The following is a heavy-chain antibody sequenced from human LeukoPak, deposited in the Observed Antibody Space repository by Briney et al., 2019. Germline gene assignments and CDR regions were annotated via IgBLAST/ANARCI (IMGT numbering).Heavy chain of an antibody. CDR2: INHSGST. V-gene: IGHV4-34*01. CDR1: GGSFSGYY. CDR3: ARVDYGGNSGLGFDY. D-gene: IGHD4-23*01. Sequence: SETLSLTCAVYGGSFSGYYWSWIRQPPGRGLEWIGEINHSGSTNYNPSLKSRVTISVDTSKNQFSLKLSSVTAADTAVYYCARVDYGGNSGLGFDYWGQGTLVTVSS. J-gene: IGHJ4*02.